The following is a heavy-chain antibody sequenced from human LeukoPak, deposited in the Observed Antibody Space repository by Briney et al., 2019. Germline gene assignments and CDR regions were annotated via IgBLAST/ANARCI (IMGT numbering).Heavy chain of an antibody. CDR2: IYYSGST. Sequence: PSETLSLTCTVSGGSISSSSYYWGWIRQPPGKGLEWIGSIYYSGSTYYNPSLKSRVTISVDTSKNQFSLKLSSVTAADTAVYYCARERPLYSSGWYVLTWGQGTLVTVSS. CDR3: ARERPLYSSGWYVLT. J-gene: IGHJ5*02. V-gene: IGHV4-39*07. D-gene: IGHD6-19*01. CDR1: GGSISSSSYY.